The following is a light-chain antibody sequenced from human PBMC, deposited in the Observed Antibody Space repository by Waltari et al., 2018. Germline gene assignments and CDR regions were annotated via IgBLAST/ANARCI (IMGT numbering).Light chain of an antibody. CDR1: SRDFGTYNV. V-gene: IGLV2-23*02. Sequence: QSALTQPASVSGSPGKSLAISCPGLSRDFGTYNVTSWYQQHPGKAPKLLIYEVTKRPAGVSNRFSGSKSGNTASLTLSGLQAEDEADYYCCSYAGSIASFGTGTKVAVL. J-gene: IGLJ1*01. CDR2: EVT. CDR3: CSYAGSIAS.